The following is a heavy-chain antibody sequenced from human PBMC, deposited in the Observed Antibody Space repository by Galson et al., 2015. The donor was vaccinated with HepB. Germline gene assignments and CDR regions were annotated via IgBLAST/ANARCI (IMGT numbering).Heavy chain of an antibody. Sequence: SLRLSCAVSGFTFSGSAIHWVRQASGKGPEWIGYIRSKATNYAALYVPSLKGRFTISRDDSKNMAYLHMRSLKTDDTAVYYCVRSGDFSGYSSRWGQGTLVTVSS. CDR2: IRSKATNYAA. D-gene: IGHD6-13*01. CDR1: GFTFSGSA. V-gene: IGHV3-73*01. CDR3: VRSGDFSGYSSR. J-gene: IGHJ4*02.